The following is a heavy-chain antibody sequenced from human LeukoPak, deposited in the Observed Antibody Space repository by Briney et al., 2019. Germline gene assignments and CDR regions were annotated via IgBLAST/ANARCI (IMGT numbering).Heavy chain of an antibody. V-gene: IGHV1-8*01. CDR1: GYTFTSYD. D-gene: IGHD6-13*01. J-gene: IGHJ5*02. Sequence: GASVKVSCKASGYTFTSYDINWVRQATGQGLEWMGWMNPNSGNTGYAQKFQGRVTMTRNTSISTAYMELSSLRSEDTAVYYCARGRRSSSWPYNWFDPWGQGTLVTVSS. CDR3: ARGRRSSSWPYNWFDP. CDR2: MNPNSGNT.